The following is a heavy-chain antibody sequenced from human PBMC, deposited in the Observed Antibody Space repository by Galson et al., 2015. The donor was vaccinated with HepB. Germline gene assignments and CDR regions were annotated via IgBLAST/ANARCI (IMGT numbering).Heavy chain of an antibody. CDR2: FNPKSGGT. CDR3: ARSVVIVVIEGGPWYFDN. J-gene: IGHJ4*02. D-gene: IGHD2-21*01. V-gene: IGHV1-2*06. CDR1: GYTFTDYY. Sequence: SVKVSCKASGYTFTDYYVHWVRQVPGQGLEWMRRFNPKSGGTNQAQKFKGRFTMTRDTSSSTAYMELSRLRSDDTAVYYCARSVVIVVIEGGPWYFDNWGQGTLVTVSS.